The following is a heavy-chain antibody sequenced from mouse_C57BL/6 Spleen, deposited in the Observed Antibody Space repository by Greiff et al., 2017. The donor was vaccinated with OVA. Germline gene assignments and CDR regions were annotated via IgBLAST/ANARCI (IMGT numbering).Heavy chain of an antibody. V-gene: IGHV1-72*01. CDR1: GYTFTSYW. Sequence: VQLQQPGAELVKPGASVKLSCKASGYTFTSYWMHWVKQRPGRGLEWIGRIDPTSGGTQYNEKFKSKATLTVDKPSSTAYMQLSSLTSEDSAVYECARGGSSPFAYWGQGTLVTVSA. D-gene: IGHD1-1*01. CDR3: ARGGSSPFAY. CDR2: IDPTSGGT. J-gene: IGHJ3*01.